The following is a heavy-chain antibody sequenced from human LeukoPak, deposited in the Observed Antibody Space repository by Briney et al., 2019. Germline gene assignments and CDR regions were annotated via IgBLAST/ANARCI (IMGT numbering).Heavy chain of an antibody. V-gene: IGHV3-7*01. Sequence: GGSLRLSCAASGFTFSSYWMSWVRQAPGKGLEWVANIKQDGSEKYYVGSVKGRFTISRDNAKNSLYLQMNSLRAEDTAVYYCARDGAATEGILDYWGQGTLVTVSS. J-gene: IGHJ4*02. CDR3: ARDGAATEGILDY. D-gene: IGHD2-15*01. CDR1: GFTFSSYW. CDR2: IKQDGSEK.